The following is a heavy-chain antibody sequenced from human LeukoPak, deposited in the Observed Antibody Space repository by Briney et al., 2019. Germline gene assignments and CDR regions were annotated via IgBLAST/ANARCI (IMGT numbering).Heavy chain of an antibody. D-gene: IGHD4-23*01. J-gene: IGHJ4*02. V-gene: IGHV3-7*01. CDR1: GFSFSDYY. Sequence: GGSLRLSCAVSGFSFSDYYMSWIRQPPGKGLEWVANIHQGGSEKYYADSVKGRFTISRDNAKNSLYLQMNSLRAEDTALYYCARNYGGYSHWGQGTLVTVSS. CDR2: IHQGGSEK. CDR3: ARNYGGYSH.